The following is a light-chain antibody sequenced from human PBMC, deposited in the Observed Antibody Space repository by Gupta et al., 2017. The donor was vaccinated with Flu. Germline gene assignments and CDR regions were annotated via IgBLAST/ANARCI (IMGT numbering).Light chain of an antibody. CDR3: QHYGNLPPST. CDR1: QNIYSS. V-gene: IGKV1-33*01. J-gene: IGKJ4*01. CDR2: DAS. Sequence: SSLSTSVRDKITITCRASQNIYSSVSWYKHRPGEAPKLLIYDASSLDPGVPSRFSGSGYGTDFSFAISGLQFEDFATYYCQHYGNLPPSTFGGGTKVNI.